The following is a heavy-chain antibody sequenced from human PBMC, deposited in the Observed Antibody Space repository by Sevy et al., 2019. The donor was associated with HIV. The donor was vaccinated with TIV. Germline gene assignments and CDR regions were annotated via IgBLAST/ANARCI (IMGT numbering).Heavy chain of an antibody. CDR2: INPNSGGT. CDR1: GYTFTGYY. D-gene: IGHD2-15*01. Sequence: ASVKVSCKASGYTFTGYYMHWVRQAPGQGLEWMGRINPNSGGTNYAQKFQGRVTMTRDTSISTAYMELGRLRSDDTAVYYCASLGDCSGGSCDRSYYYGMDVWGQGTTVTVSS. CDR3: ASLGDCSGGSCDRSYYYGMDV. V-gene: IGHV1-2*06. J-gene: IGHJ6*02.